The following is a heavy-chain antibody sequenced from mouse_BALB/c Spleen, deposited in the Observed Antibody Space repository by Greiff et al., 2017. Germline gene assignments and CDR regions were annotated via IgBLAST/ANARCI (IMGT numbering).Heavy chain of an antibody. D-gene: IGHD3-1*01. J-gene: IGHJ3*01. CDR1: GFTFSSFG. V-gene: IGHV5-17*02. CDR3: ARASGFAY. CDR2: ISSGSSTI. Sequence: DVHLVESGGGLVQPGGSRKLSCAASGFTFSSFGMHWVRQAPEKGLEWVAYISSGSSTIYYADTVKGRFTISRDNPKNTLFLQMTSLRSEDTAMYYCARASGFAYWGQGTLVTVSA.